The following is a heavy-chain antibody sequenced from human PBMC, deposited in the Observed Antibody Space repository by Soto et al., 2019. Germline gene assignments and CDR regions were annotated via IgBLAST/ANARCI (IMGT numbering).Heavy chain of an antibody. J-gene: IGHJ6*02. V-gene: IGHV1-69*01. CDR3: AGDMIPAAPAYKYYAMDV. D-gene: IGHD2-2*01. CDR1: GDTFSNYA. CDR2: IIPIFRTT. Sequence: HVQLVQSGAEVKKPGSSVKVSCKASGDTFSNYAISWVRQAPGQGLEWMGGIIPIFRTTDYAQHFQGRVTITADESTSTDYRARSSLSSGDTAVYFWAGDMIPAAPAYKYYAMDVWGQGTPVTVSS.